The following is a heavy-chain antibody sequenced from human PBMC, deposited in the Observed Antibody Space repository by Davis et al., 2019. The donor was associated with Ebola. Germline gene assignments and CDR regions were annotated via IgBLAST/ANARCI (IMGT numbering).Heavy chain of an antibody. CDR2: IYYSGST. J-gene: IGHJ5*02. CDR3: ARDRGGYDGNWFDP. CDR1: GAPISSYH. Sequence: SDTLSPPFPAPGAPISSYHWSWTRQPPGKGLEWIGYIYYSGSTNYNPSLKSRVTISVDTSKNQFSLKLSSVTAADTAVYYCARDRGGYDGNWFDPWGQGTLVTVSS. D-gene: IGHD5-12*01. V-gene: IGHV4-59*01.